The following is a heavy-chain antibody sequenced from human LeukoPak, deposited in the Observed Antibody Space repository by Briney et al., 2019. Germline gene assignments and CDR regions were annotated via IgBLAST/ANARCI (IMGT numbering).Heavy chain of an antibody. D-gene: IGHD4-23*01. CDR3: ATVGRRTSDSVLTPYDAFDI. Sequence: ASVKISCKVSGYTFTDYYMHWVQQAPGKGLEWMELVDPEDGETIYAEKFQGRVTITADTSTDTAYMELSSLRSEDTAVYYCATVGRRTSDSVLTPYDAFDIWGQGTMVTVSS. V-gene: IGHV1-69-2*01. J-gene: IGHJ3*02. CDR2: VDPEDGET. CDR1: GYTFTDYY.